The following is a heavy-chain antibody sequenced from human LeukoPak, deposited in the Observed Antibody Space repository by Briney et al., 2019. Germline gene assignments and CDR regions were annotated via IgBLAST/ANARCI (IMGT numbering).Heavy chain of an antibody. CDR2: ISSSSSSI. D-gene: IGHD2-8*01. Sequence: AGGSLRLSCAGSGFTLRSYSMNWVRQAPGKGLEWVSSISSSSSSISYADSVKGRFTISRDNAKNSLYLQMNSLRAEDTAVYYCARAEWWYWGQGTLVTVSS. CDR3: ARAEWWY. J-gene: IGHJ4*02. V-gene: IGHV3-21*01. CDR1: GFTLRSYS.